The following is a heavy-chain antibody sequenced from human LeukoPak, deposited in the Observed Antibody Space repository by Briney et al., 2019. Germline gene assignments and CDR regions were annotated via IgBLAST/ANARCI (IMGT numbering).Heavy chain of an antibody. CDR1: GGSFSGYY. CDR3: ARGSSSSAGYYYYYYMDV. CDR2: INHSGST. V-gene: IGHV4-34*01. J-gene: IGHJ6*03. Sequence: KPSETLSLTCAVYGGSFSGYYWSWIRQPPGKGLEWIGEINHSGSTNYNPSLKSRVTISVDTSKNQFSLKLSSVTAADTAVYYCARGSSSSAGYYYYYYMDVWGKGTTVTVSS. D-gene: IGHD6-6*01.